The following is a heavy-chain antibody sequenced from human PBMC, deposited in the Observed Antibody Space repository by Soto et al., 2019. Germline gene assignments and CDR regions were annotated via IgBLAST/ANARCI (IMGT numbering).Heavy chain of an antibody. CDR2: INPSGGTT. V-gene: IGHV1-46*01. CDR1: GYTFTSYY. Sequence: QVQLVQSGAEVQKPGASVKVSCKTSGYTFTSYYVNWVRQAPGHGLEWVGIINPSGGTTNYAQKFQGRVTMTSDTYTSTVYMELSSLRSEDTAVYYWARAYCGGGSCYSGEDFDYWGQGTLVSVSS. CDR3: ARAYCGGGSCYSGEDFDY. J-gene: IGHJ4*02. D-gene: IGHD2-15*01.